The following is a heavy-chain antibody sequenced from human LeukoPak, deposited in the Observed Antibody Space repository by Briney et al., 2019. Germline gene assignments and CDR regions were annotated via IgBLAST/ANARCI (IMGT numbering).Heavy chain of an antibody. CDR1: GFTFSSYS. Sequence: GGSLRLSCAASGFTFSSYSMNWVRQAPGKGLEWVSSISSSSSYIYYADSVKGRFTISRDNAKNSLYLRMNSLRAGDTAVFYCAREKMATIIDYWGQGTLVTVSS. V-gene: IGHV3-21*01. CDR2: ISSSSSYI. J-gene: IGHJ4*02. D-gene: IGHD5-24*01. CDR3: AREKMATIIDY.